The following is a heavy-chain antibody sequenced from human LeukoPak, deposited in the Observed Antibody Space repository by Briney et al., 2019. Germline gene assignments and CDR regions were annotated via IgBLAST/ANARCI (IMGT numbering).Heavy chain of an antibody. Sequence: GGSLRLSCLASGFTLSSNDMSWARQAPGKGLEWVSVIYSGGTTSYADSVKGRFTISRDNSKNTMYLQMNSLRAEDTAVYYCARDRRGYGGNFDYWGQGTLVTVSS. J-gene: IGHJ4*02. CDR1: GFTLSSND. CDR3: ARDRRGYGGNFDY. D-gene: IGHD4-23*01. V-gene: IGHV3-66*01. CDR2: IYSGGTT.